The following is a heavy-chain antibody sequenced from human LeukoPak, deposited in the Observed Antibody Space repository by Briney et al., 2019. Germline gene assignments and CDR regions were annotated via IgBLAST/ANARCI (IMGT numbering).Heavy chain of an antibody. CDR1: GLSLNTAGVG. Sequence: ESGPTLVKPTQTLTLTCTLSGLSLNTAGVGVGWIRQPPGKALEWLALIYWDDDKRYNPSLKTRLTITKDTPKNQVVLTVTNMDPVDTATYYCAKAGYGSGSYLRYYYYGMDVWGQGTTVTVSS. CDR3: AKAGYGSGSYLRYYYYGMDV. V-gene: IGHV2-5*02. J-gene: IGHJ6*02. CDR2: IYWDDDK. D-gene: IGHD3-10*01.